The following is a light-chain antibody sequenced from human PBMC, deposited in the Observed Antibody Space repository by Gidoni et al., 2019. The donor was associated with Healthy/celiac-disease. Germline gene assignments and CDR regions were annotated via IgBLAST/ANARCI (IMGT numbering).Light chain of an antibody. CDR2: SNN. J-gene: IGLJ3*02. CDR1: SSNIGSNT. Sequence: QSVLTQPPSASGTPGQRVTISCSGSSSNIGSNTVNWYQQLPGTAPKLPIYSNNQRPSGVPDRCSGSKSGTSASLAISGLQSEDEADYYCAAWDDSLIVFGGGTKLTVL. V-gene: IGLV1-44*01. CDR3: AAWDDSLIV.